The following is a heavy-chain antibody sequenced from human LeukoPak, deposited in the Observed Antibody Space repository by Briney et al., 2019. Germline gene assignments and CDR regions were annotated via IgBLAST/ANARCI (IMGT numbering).Heavy chain of an antibody. Sequence: SETLFLTCTVSGGSISNNNYSWGWIRQPPGKGLEWIGSIHYSGSTYYNSSLKSRVAISVDTSKNQFSLKLTSVTAADAAVYFCARLVDDYGDSSNWSDPWGQGTLVTVSS. J-gene: IGHJ5*02. CDR1: GGSISNNNYS. CDR2: IHYSGST. D-gene: IGHD4-17*01. V-gene: IGHV4-39*01. CDR3: ARLVDDYGDSSNWSDP.